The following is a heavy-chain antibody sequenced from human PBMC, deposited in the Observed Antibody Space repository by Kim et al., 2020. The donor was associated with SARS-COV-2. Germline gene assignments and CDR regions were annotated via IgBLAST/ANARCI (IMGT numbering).Heavy chain of an antibody. J-gene: IGHJ4*02. Sequence: NYAQKCQGRVTITADESTSTAYMELSSLRSEDTAVYYCARGWYSSGLLDYWGQGTLVTVSS. D-gene: IGHD6-19*01. CDR3: ARGWYSSGLLDY. V-gene: IGHV1-69*01.